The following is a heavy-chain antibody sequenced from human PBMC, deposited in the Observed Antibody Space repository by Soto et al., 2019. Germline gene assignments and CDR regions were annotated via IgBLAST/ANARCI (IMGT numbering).Heavy chain of an antibody. D-gene: IGHD3-16*01. Sequence: QVQLVQSGAEVKKPGASVKVSCKASGYTFTSYDINWVRQATGQGLEWMGWMNPNSGNTGYAQKFQGRVTMSRNTSINTAHMELCSLSSEVTAVYYCSRGFNYYDWGDDAFDFWGRGTMVTVSS. V-gene: IGHV1-8*01. CDR2: MNPNSGNT. CDR3: SRGFNYYDWGDDAFDF. J-gene: IGHJ3*01. CDR1: GYTFTSYD.